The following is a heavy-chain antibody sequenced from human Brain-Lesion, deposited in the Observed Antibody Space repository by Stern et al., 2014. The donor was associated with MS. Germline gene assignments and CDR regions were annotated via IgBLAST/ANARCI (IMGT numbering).Heavy chain of an antibody. Sequence: VQLVESGAEVKKPGASVKVSCKVSGYTLTELSMHWVRQAPRQGLEWMGGFDPEDGKTIYAQKFQGRVTMTEDTSTDTAYMELSSLRSEDTAVYYCATLSPGAGGNYYRHFDYWGQGTLVTVSS. D-gene: IGHD1-26*01. CDR3: ATLSPGAGGNYYRHFDY. CDR1: GYTLTELS. CDR2: FDPEDGKT. V-gene: IGHV1-24*01. J-gene: IGHJ4*02.